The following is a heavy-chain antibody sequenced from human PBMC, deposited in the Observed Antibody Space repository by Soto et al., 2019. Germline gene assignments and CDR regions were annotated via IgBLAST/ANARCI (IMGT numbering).Heavy chain of an antibody. V-gene: IGHV3-30*18. CDR1: GFTFSNYA. D-gene: IGHD3-22*01. CDR3: AKDMIVVVITKAPFDY. Sequence: GGSLRLSCAASGFTFSNYAMHWVRQAPGKGLEWVAIISFDGISRFYRDSVKGRFTISRDNSKNTLYLQMNSLRAEDTAVYYCAKDMIVVVITKAPFDYWGQGTLVTVSS. CDR2: ISFDGISR. J-gene: IGHJ4*02.